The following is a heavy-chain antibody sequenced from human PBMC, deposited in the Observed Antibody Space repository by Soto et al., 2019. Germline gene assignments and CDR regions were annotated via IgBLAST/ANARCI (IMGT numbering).Heavy chain of an antibody. Sequence: ASVKVSCKASGYTFTSYDINWVRQATGQGLEWMGWMNPNSGNTGYAQKFQGRVTMTRNTSISTAYMELSSLRSEDTAVYYCASHLGSSSWYYYYYGMDVWGQGXTVTVYS. CDR2: MNPNSGNT. J-gene: IGHJ6*02. CDR1: GYTFTSYD. D-gene: IGHD6-13*01. V-gene: IGHV1-8*01. CDR3: ASHLGSSSWYYYYYGMDV.